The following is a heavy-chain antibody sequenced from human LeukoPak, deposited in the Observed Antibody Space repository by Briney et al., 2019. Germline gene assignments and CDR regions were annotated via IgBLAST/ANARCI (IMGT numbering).Heavy chain of an antibody. Sequence: SETLSLTCTVSGVSISSYYWNWIRQPPGKGLEWIGYIYYSGSTNYNPSLKSRVTISIDTSKNQFSLKLSSVTAADTAVYYCARDQRFRVYGGNSYYFDYWGQGTLVTVSS. CDR2: IYYSGST. J-gene: IGHJ4*02. CDR1: GVSISSYY. V-gene: IGHV4-59*12. CDR3: ARDQRFRVYGGNSYYFDY. D-gene: IGHD4-23*01.